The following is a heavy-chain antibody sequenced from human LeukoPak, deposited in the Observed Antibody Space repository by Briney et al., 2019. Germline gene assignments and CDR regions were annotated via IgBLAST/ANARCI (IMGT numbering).Heavy chain of an antibody. CDR1: GGSISSSTYY. CDR2: ISYSGST. Sequence: SETLSLTCTVSGGSISSSTYYWGWIRQPPGKGLEWIGTISYSGSTYYKPSLKSRVTMSVDTSKNQFSLKLSSVTAADTAVYYCASLRERSYYARGFDYWGQGTLVTVSS. J-gene: IGHJ4*02. CDR3: ASLRERSYYARGFDY. D-gene: IGHD3-3*01. V-gene: IGHV4-39*01.